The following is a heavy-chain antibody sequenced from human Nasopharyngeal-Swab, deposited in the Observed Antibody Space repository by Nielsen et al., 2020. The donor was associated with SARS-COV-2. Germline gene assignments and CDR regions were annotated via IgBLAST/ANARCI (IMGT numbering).Heavy chain of an antibody. CDR2: ISAYNGST. D-gene: IGHD3-22*01. CDR3: ARTRRSYYYDSSGYGDGFDY. Sequence: ASVKVSCKASGYTFTSYGISWVRQAPGQGLEWMGWISAYNGSTNYAQKLQGRVTMTTDKSTSTAYMELRSLRSDDTAVYYCARTRRSYYYDSSGYGDGFDYWGQGTLVTVSS. J-gene: IGHJ4*02. V-gene: IGHV1-18*01. CDR1: GYTFTSYG.